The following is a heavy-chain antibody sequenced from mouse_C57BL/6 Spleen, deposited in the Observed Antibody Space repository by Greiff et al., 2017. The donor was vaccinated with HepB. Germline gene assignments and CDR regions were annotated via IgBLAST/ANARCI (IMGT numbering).Heavy chain of an antibody. CDR3: ARERGYYYGLDY. Sequence: QVQLQQSGAELARPGASVKMSCKASGYTFTSYTMHWVKQRPGEGLEWIGYINPSSGYTKYNQKFKDKATLTADKSSSTAYMQLSSLTSEDSAVYYCARERGYYYGLDYWGQGTTLTVSS. J-gene: IGHJ2*01. CDR2: INPSSGYT. CDR1: GYTFTSYT. V-gene: IGHV1-4*01. D-gene: IGHD1-1*01.